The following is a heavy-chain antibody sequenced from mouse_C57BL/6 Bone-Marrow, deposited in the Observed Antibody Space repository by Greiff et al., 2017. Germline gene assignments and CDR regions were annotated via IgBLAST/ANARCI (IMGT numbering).Heavy chain of an antibody. V-gene: IGHV1-80*01. CDR2: IYPGDGDT. CDR3: NYGSTAWFAY. J-gene: IGHJ3*01. Sequence: VMLVESGAELVKPGASVTISCKASGYAFSSYWLNWVKQRPGKGLEWIGPIYPGDGDTNYNGKFKGKATLTAEKSSSTAYMQLSSLTSEDSAVYFCNYGSTAWFAYWGQGTLVTVSA. CDR1: GYAFSSYW. D-gene: IGHD1-1*01.